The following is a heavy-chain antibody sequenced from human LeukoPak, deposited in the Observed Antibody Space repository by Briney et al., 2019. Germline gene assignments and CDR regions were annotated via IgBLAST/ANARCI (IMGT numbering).Heavy chain of an antibody. D-gene: IGHD1-26*01. V-gene: IGHV3-48*02. J-gene: IGHJ4*02. Sequence: GGSLRLSCAASGXTFSDHPLNWVRQAPGEGLEWVSYISGGSDSIYYADSVKGRFTISRDNANNSLYLHMSSLRDEDTAVYFCARDRPPVGAIDYWGQGTLVTVSS. CDR3: ARDRPPVGAIDY. CDR2: ISGGSDSI. CDR1: GXTFSDHP.